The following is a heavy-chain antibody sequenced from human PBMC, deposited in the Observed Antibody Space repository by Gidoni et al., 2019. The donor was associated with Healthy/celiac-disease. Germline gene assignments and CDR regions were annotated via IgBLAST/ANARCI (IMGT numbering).Heavy chain of an antibody. CDR3: ARLGLGSSWRGRYYGMDV. D-gene: IGHD6-13*01. J-gene: IGHJ6*02. V-gene: IGHV4-59*01. Sequence: QVQLQESGPGLVKPSETLSLTCTVSGGSISRYYWSWIRQPPGKGLEWIGYIYYSGSTNYNPSLKSRVTISVDTSKNQFSLKLSSVTAADTAVYYCARLGLGSSWRGRYYGMDVWGQGTTVTVFS. CDR1: GGSISRYY. CDR2: IYYSGST.